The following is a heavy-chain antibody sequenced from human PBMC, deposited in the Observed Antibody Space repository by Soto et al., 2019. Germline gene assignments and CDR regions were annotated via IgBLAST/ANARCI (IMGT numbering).Heavy chain of an antibody. Sequence: EVQLVESGGGLVQPGGSLRLSCAASGFTFSSSWMHWVRQAPGAGLVWVSYVNSDGSSTKYADSVKGRFTISRDNADNTLYLQMNFLRAEDTAVYYCARDPKETTTIVGAFDIWGLGTMVTVSS. D-gene: IGHD2-21*01. V-gene: IGHV3-74*01. J-gene: IGHJ3*02. CDR1: GFTFSSSW. CDR2: VNSDGSST. CDR3: ARDPKETTTIVGAFDI.